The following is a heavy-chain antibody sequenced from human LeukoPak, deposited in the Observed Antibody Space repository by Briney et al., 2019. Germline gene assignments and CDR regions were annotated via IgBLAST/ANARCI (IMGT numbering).Heavy chain of an antibody. CDR3: AKDPSSSSPSFWFDP. CDR1: GFTFSSYA. J-gene: IGHJ5*02. V-gene: IGHV3-23*01. Sequence: GGSLGLSCAASGFTFSSYAMSWVRQAPGKGLEWVSAISGSGGSTYYADSVKGRFTISRDNSKSTLYLQMSSLRAEDTALYYCAKDPSSSSPSFWFDPWGQGTLVTVSS. D-gene: IGHD6-13*01. CDR2: ISGSGGST.